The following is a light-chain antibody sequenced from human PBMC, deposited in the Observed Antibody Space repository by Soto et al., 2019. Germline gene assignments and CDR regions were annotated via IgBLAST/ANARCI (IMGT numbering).Light chain of an antibody. CDR1: ASDIGGYTF. J-gene: IGLJ1*01. CDR2: DVN. CDR3: SAHGGTNPFV. Sequence: QSALTQPPSASGSPGQSVAISCTGTASDIGGYTFVSWYQRHPGKAPKLLIYDVNKRPSGVPDRFSGSRSGNTASLTVSWLQADDEADYYCSAHGGTNPFVFGTGTQVTVL. V-gene: IGLV2-8*01.